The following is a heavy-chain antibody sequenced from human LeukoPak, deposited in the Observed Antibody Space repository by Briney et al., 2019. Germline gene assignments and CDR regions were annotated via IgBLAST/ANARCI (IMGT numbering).Heavy chain of an antibody. CDR3: VQTTGWPGFDY. Sequence: PSETLSLTCTPSGVSISRFYWSWVRQPPGKGLEWIGNIYSGVPTYFNPSLKSRVIISVDTSKNQFSLNLTSVTAADTAMYYCVQTTGWPGFDYWGQGILVTVSS. CDR1: GVSISRFY. CDR2: IYSGVPT. D-gene: IGHD1-1*01. V-gene: IGHV4-4*09. J-gene: IGHJ4*02.